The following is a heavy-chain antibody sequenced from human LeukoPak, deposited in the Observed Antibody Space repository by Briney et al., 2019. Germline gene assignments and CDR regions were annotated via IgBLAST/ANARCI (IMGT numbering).Heavy chain of an antibody. CDR2: IYHSGST. Sequence: SSETLSLTCTVSGYSISSGYYWGRIRQPPGKGLEWIGSIYHSGSTYYNPSLKSRVTISVGTSKNQFSLKLSSVTAADTAVYYCARAGLGELSFDYWGQGTLVTVSS. CDR1: GYSISSGYY. J-gene: IGHJ4*02. CDR3: ARAGLGELSFDY. V-gene: IGHV4-38-2*02. D-gene: IGHD3-16*02.